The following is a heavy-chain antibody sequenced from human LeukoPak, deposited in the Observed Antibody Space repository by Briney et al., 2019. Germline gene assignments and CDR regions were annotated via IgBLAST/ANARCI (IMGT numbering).Heavy chain of an antibody. CDR1: GFTFSSYT. D-gene: IGHD3-10*01. CDR2: ISPSGSST. Sequence: GGSLRLSCAASGFTFSSYTMNWVRQAPGKGLEWASSISPSGSSTWHADSVKGRFTISRDNAKNSVYLQMTNMRVDDTAVYYCGRDFLGESGAGGPWGQGMLVTVYS. J-gene: IGHJ5*02. CDR3: GRDFLGESGAGGP. V-gene: IGHV3-21*06.